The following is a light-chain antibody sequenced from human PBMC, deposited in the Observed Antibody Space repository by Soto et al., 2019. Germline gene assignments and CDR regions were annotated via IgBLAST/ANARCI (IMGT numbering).Light chain of an antibody. J-gene: IGLJ1*01. CDR3: RSYTRSSTSYV. CDR1: SSDVGGYNY. V-gene: IGLV2-14*01. CDR2: DVS. Sequence: QSVLTQPASVSGSPGQSITISCTGTSSDVGGYNYVSWYQQHPGKAPKLMIYDVSNRLSGVSNRFSGSKSGNTASLTISGLQAEDEADYYCRSYTRSSTSYVFGTGTKVTVL.